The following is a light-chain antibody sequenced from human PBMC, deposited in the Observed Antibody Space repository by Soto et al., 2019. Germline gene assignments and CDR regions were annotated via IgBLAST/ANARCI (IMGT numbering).Light chain of an antibody. V-gene: IGLV2-14*03. CDR2: EVT. J-gene: IGLJ1*01. CDR3: SAYTTSSSLV. CDR1: SSDVGDYTF. Sequence: QSALTQPASVFGSPGQSITISCTGSSSDVGDYTFVYWYQQHPGKAPKLMIYEVTSRPSGVSNRFSGSKSGNTASLTISGLQPEDEYYYYCSAYTTSSSLVFGTGTKVTVL.